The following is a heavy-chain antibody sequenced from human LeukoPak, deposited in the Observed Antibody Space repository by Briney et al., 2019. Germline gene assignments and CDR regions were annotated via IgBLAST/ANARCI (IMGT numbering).Heavy chain of an antibody. CDR2: VYSSGNT. CDR3: VRDRELTY. CDR1: GGSVDTIDYY. J-gene: IGHJ4*02. V-gene: IGHV4-61*08. D-gene: IGHD3-10*01. Sequence: PSETLSLTCTVSGGSVDTIDYYWSWIRQPPGKGLEWIGYVYSSGNTNYSPSLKGRAIISADTSKNQSSLKLTSVTAADTAVYYCVRDRELTYWGQGILVTVSS.